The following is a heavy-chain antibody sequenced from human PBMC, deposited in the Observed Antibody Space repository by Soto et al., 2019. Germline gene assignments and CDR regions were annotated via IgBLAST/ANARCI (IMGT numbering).Heavy chain of an antibody. V-gene: IGHV1-69*01. CDR2: IIPIFGTA. Sequence: QVQLVQSGAEVKKPGSSVKVSCKASGGTFSSYAISWVRQAPGQGLEWMGGIIPIFGTANYAQKFQGRVTITADESTSTAYMELSSLRSDDTAVYYCARDPRVVGASIYGMDVWGQGTTVTVSS. CDR1: GGTFSSYA. CDR3: ARDPRVVGASIYGMDV. J-gene: IGHJ6*02. D-gene: IGHD1-26*01.